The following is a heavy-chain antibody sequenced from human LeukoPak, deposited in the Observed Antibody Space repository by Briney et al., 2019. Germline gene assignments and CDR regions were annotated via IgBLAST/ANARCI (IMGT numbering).Heavy chain of an antibody. D-gene: IGHD3-10*01. Sequence: PSETLSLTCTVSGDSISSYYWSWIRQPAGKGLEWIGQIHTTGSTKYNPSLQSRVTMSVDTSKNQFSLKLRSVTAADTAEYYCARQSFHYGSGSYNFDYWGQGSLVTVSS. CDR1: GDSISSYY. J-gene: IGHJ4*02. V-gene: IGHV4-4*07. CDR2: IHTTGST. CDR3: ARQSFHYGSGSYNFDY.